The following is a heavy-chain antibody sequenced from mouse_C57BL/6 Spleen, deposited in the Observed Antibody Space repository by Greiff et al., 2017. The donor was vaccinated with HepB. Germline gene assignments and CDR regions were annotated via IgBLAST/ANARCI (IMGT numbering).Heavy chain of an antibody. D-gene: IGHD2-2*01. CDR1: GYTFTSYW. Sequence: QVQLQQPGAELVKPGASVKLSCKASGYTFTSYWMHWVKQRPGQGLEWIGMIHPNSGSTTYNEKFKSKATLTVDKSSSTAYMQLSSLTSEDSAVYYCASSTMVTTRKTNDAMDYWGQGTPVTVSS. CDR3: ASSTMVTTRKTNDAMDY. CDR2: IHPNSGST. J-gene: IGHJ4*01. V-gene: IGHV1-64*01.